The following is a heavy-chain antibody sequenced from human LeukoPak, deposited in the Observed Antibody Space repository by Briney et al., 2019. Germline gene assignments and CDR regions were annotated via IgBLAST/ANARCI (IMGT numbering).Heavy chain of an antibody. D-gene: IGHD3-9*01. J-gene: IGHJ4*02. CDR1: GYSISSGYY. Sequence: SETLSLTCTASGYSISSGYYWGWIRQPPGKGLEWIGSIYHSGSTYYNPSLKSRVTISVDTSKNQFSLKLSSVTAADTAANYCARGSYFDWLFPFYYWGQGTLVTVSS. V-gene: IGHV4-38-2*02. CDR3: ARGSYFDWLFPFYY. CDR2: IYHSGST.